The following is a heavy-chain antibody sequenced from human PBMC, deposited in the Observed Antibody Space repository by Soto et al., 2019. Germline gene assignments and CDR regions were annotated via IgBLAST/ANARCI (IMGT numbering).Heavy chain of an antibody. CDR2: IYYSGST. CDR3: ARDLDYGDSFEAFDI. Sequence: SETLSLTCTVSGGSVSSGSYYWSWIRQPPGKGLEWIGYIYYSGSTNYNPSLKSRVTISVDTSKNQFSLKLSSVTAADTAVYYCARDLDYGDSFEAFDIWGQGTMVTVSS. J-gene: IGHJ3*02. V-gene: IGHV4-61*01. D-gene: IGHD4-17*01. CDR1: GGSVSSGSYY.